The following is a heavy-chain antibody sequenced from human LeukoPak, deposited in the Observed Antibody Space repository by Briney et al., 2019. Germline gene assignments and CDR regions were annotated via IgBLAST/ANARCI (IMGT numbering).Heavy chain of an antibody. V-gene: IGHV4-59*01. J-gene: IGHJ5*02. D-gene: IGHD5-18*01. CDR3: ARGLEPTGDSYGYLNWFDP. Sequence: PSETLSLTCTVSGGSISSYYWSWIRQPPGKGLEWIGYIYYSGSTHYNPSLKSRVTISVDTSKNQFSLKLSSVTAADTAVYYCARGLEPTGDSYGYLNWFDPWGQGTLVTVSS. CDR2: IYYSGST. CDR1: GGSISSYY.